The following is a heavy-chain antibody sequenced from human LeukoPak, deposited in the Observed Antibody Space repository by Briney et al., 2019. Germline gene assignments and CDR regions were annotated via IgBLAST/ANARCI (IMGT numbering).Heavy chain of an antibody. D-gene: IGHD7-27*01. CDR3: ARDRLGNAFDI. Sequence: GGSLRLSCAASGFTVSSNYMSWVRQAPGKGLEWVSVIYSGGSTYYADSVKGRFTISRDNSKNTLYLQMNSLRAEDTAVYYCARDRLGNAFDIWGQGTMVTVSS. CDR2: IYSGGST. J-gene: IGHJ3*02. CDR1: GFTVSSNY. V-gene: IGHV3-53*01.